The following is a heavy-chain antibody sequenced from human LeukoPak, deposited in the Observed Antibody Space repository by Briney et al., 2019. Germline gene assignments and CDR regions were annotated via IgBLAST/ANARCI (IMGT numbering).Heavy chain of an antibody. D-gene: IGHD5-12*01. J-gene: IGHJ4*02. CDR1: GYTFTSYD. V-gene: IGHV1-8*01. Sequence: ASVKVSCKASGYTFTSYDINWVRQATGQGLEWMEWMNPKSGNTGYAQKFQGRVTMTMSTSVRTAYMELSSLRSEDTAVYYCARGSTVDTVATPLKYWGQGTLVTVSS. CDR3: ARGSTVDTVATPLKY. CDR2: MNPKSGNT.